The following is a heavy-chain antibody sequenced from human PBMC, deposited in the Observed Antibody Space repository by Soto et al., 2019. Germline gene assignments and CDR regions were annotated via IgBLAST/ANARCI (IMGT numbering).Heavy chain of an antibody. V-gene: IGHV4-34*01. J-gene: IGHJ4*02. CDR3: ARLTPVVVVTATGRGYFDY. CDR1: GGSFSGYY. CDR2: INHSGST. Sequence: QVQLQQWGAGLLKPSETLSLTCAVYGGSFSGYYWSWIRQPPGKGLEWIGEINHSGSTNYNLSLKSRVTISVDTSKNQFSLKLSSVTAADTAVYYCARLTPVVVVTATGRGYFDYWGQGTLVTVSS. D-gene: IGHD2-21*02.